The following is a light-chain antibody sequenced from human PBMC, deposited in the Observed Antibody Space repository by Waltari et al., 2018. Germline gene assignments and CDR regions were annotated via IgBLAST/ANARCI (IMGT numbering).Light chain of an antibody. CDR2: KAS. Sequence: DIQMTQSPSTLSASVGDRVTITCRASQRISSWLAWYKQKPGKAPKLLIYKASSLESGVPSRFSGSGSETEFTLTISSLQPDDFATYYCQQYKSYPLTFGGGTKVEIK. CDR3: QQYKSYPLT. V-gene: IGKV1-5*03. J-gene: IGKJ4*01. CDR1: QRISSW.